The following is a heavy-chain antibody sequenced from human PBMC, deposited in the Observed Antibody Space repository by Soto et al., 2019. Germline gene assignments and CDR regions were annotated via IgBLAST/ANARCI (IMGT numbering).Heavy chain of an antibody. J-gene: IGHJ4*02. Sequence: SETLSLTCTVSGGSISSYYWSWIRQPPWKGLEWIGYIYYSGSTNYNPSLKSRVTISVDTSKNQFSLKLSSVTAADTAVYYCARVIQPPRRGRKDYYFDYWGQGTLVTVSS. CDR1: GGSISSYY. CDR2: IYYSGST. V-gene: IGHV4-59*01. CDR3: ARVIQPPRRGRKDYYFDY.